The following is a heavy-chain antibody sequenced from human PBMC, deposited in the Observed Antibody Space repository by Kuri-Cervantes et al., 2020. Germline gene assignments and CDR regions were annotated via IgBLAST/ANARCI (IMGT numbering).Heavy chain of an antibody. CDR1: GFTFNTYS. J-gene: IGHJ3*02. CDR3: AREQALGDYIWGSFRYFDAFDI. D-gene: IGHD3-16*02. CDR2: ISSTSSYI. Sequence: GESLKISCAASGFTFNTYSINWVRQAPGKGLEWVSSISSTSSYIYYADSVQGRFTIPRDSAKNSLYLQMNSLRAEDTAVYYCAREQALGDYIWGSFRYFDAFDIWGQGTMVTDSS. V-gene: IGHV3-21*01.